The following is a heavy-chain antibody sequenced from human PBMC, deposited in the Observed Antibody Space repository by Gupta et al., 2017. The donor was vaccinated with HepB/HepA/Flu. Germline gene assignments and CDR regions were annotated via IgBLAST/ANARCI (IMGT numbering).Heavy chain of an antibody. D-gene: IGHD2-15*01. Sequence: QVQLEESDPGLVKPSESLSLHCTVFGPSMGGTTNCWGWIRQPPGKVIEWIGDMYGRGKNDHKPPLKSRVTLSIDRAKDQIVMEWAFVTDPDTFLYFEASSHTEGGFDTGSQGIIVTV. V-gene: IGHV4-39*01. CDR2: MYGRGKN. J-gene: IGHJ5*02. CDR1: GPSMGGTTNC. CDR3: ASSHTEGGFDT.